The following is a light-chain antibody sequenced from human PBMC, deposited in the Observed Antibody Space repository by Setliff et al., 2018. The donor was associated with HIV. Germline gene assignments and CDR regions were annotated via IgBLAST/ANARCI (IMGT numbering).Light chain of an antibody. CDR3: GTWDTTLSVYV. J-gene: IGLJ1*01. CDR1: SSNIGNNY. CDR2: EDN. V-gene: IGLV1-51*02. Sequence: QSALTQPHSVSAAPRQKVTISCSGSSSNIGNNYVSWYQHLPGTAPKLLISEDNKRPSGIPGRFSGSKSGASATLAITGLQTGDEADYYCGTWDTTLSVYVFGSGTKVTVL.